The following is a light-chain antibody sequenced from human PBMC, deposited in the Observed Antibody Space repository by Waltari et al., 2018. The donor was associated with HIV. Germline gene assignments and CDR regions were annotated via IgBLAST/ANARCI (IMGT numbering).Light chain of an antibody. Sequence: QSALTQPRPVSGSPGQTVTLSCTATSRDAACYVYVSWYLQHPGKVPKLIICEVMKRPSGVPDRFSGSKSGNTASLTISGLQTEDEADYFCCSYAGTYTYVLFGGGTKLTVL. J-gene: IGLJ3*02. CDR1: SRDAACYVY. CDR3: CSYAGTYTYVL. CDR2: EVM. V-gene: IGLV2-11*01.